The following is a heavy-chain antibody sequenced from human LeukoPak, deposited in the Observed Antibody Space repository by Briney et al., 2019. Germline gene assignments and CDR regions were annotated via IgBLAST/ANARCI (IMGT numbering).Heavy chain of an antibody. J-gene: IGHJ4*02. CDR3: ASGDIVVVPAARTSGGGNADFDY. D-gene: IGHD2-2*01. CDR2: INTDGSST. V-gene: IGHV3-74*01. CDR1: GFTFSSYA. Sequence: HTGGSLRLSCAASGFTFSSYAMSWVRQAPGKGLVWVSRINTDGSSTSYADSVKGRFTISRDNAKNTLYLQMNSLRAEDTAVYYCASGDIVVVPAARTSGGGNADFDYWGQGTLVTVSS.